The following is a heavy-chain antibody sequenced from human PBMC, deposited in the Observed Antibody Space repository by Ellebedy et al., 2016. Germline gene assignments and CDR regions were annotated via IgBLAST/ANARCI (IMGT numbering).Heavy chain of an antibody. V-gene: IGHV1-2*02. J-gene: IGHJ4*02. CDR3: ARDLDSSSSPIGY. CDR2: INPNSGGT. CDR1: GYTFTSYG. D-gene: IGHD6-6*01. Sequence: ASVKVSCXASGYTFTSYGISWVRQAPGQGLEWMGWINPNSGGTNYAQKFQGRVTMTRDTSISTAYMELSRPRSDDTAVYYCARDLDSSSSPIGYWGQGTLVTVSS.